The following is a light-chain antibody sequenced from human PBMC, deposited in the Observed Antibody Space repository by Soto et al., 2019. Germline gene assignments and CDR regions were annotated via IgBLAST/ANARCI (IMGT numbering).Light chain of an antibody. CDR2: KAS. V-gene: IGKV1-5*03. CDR1: QSISTW. Sequence: DVQKTQSPSSLSAFVGDRLTRTCRASQSISTWLAWYQQKKGKVPKXXIFKASSLQSGVPSRFSGSRYGTDFNLTISSLQPDDFATYYCQQYNPSSRTFGQGTKVDIK. J-gene: IGKJ1*01. CDR3: QQYNPSSRT.